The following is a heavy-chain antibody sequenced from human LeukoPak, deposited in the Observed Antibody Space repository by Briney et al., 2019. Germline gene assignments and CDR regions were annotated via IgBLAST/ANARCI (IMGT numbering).Heavy chain of an antibody. D-gene: IGHD3-10*01. Sequence: GASVKVSCKTSGYNFTSYGISWVRQAPGQGLEWMGWISAYNGNTNYAQKFQGRVTMTTDTSTSTAYMGLRSLRSDDTAVYYCARDRSRYYYGSGMGYWGQGILVTVSS. V-gene: IGHV1-18*01. CDR2: ISAYNGNT. CDR1: GYNFTSYG. J-gene: IGHJ4*02. CDR3: ARDRSRYYYGSGMGY.